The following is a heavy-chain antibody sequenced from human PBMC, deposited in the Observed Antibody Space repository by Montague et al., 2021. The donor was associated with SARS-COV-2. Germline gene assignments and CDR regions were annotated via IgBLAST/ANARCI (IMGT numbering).Heavy chain of an antibody. CDR1: GGSISSYY. Sequence: SETLSLTCTISGGSISSYYWSWIRQPPGKGLEWIGYIYYSGSTNYNPSLKSRVTISVDTSKNQFSLKLSSVTAADTAVYYCARQRCSSTSCYVHDPYFDYWGRGTLVTVSS. CDR2: IYYSGST. J-gene: IGHJ4*02. D-gene: IGHD2-2*01. CDR3: ARQRCSSTSCYVHDPYFDY. V-gene: IGHV4-59*08.